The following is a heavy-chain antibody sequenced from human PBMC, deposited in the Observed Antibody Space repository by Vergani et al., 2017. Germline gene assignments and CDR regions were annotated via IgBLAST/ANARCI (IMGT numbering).Heavy chain of an antibody. V-gene: IGHV3-15*07. CDR1: GFSFRNAW. D-gene: IGHD2-21*01. Sequence: EVQLVESGGGIVKPGGSLRLSCVASGFSFRNAWMNWVRRTPGKGLEWVGRIKSTFDRGTTDYAAAVKGRFTISRDDPKNTLFLQMNGLKTEDIGVYYCTTDPRYCGDGSCCWLRDHHYYGMDVWGQGTTVTVSS. J-gene: IGHJ6*02. CDR3: TTDPRYCGDGSCCWLRDHHYYGMDV. CDR2: IKSTFDRGTT.